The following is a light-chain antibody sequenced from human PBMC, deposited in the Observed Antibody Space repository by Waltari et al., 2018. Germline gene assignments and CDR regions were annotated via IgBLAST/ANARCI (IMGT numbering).Light chain of an antibody. CDR1: TDISNY. V-gene: IGKV1-33*01. Sequence: DIQMTQSPSSLSASVGDRVTITCQASTDISNYLNWYQQKPGKAPKLLIYDASNLETGVPSRFSGSGSGTDFTFTISSLQPEDIATYYCQQYDNLPYTFGQGTKLEIK. CDR3: QQYDNLPYT. CDR2: DAS. J-gene: IGKJ2*01.